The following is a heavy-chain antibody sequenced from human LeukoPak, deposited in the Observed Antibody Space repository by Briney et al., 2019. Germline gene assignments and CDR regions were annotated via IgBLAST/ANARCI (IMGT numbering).Heavy chain of an antibody. V-gene: IGHV3-33*01. CDR2: IWYDGSNR. Sequence: PGGSLRLSCAASAFSFSSYGMHWVRQAPGKGLEWVALIWYDGSNRYYGDSVKGRFTISRDNSKNTLYLQMNSLRAEDTAVYYCAGDYCGGDCYVDYWGQGTLVTVSS. CDR1: AFSFSSYG. CDR3: AGDYCGGDCYVDY. D-gene: IGHD2-21*02. J-gene: IGHJ4*02.